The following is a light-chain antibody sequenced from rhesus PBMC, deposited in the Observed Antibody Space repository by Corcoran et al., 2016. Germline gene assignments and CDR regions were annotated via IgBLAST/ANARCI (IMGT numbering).Light chain of an antibody. Sequence: DIQMTQSPSSLSASVGDRVTITCRASQDINTYLNWYQQKPGKASKRLIYAASSLESGVPSRFSGSGSGTDFTLTISSLQPEDFATYYCLQYNSNPFTFGPGTKLDIK. CDR2: AAS. CDR1: QDINTY. CDR3: LQYNSNPFT. J-gene: IGKJ3*01. V-gene: IGKV1-43*01.